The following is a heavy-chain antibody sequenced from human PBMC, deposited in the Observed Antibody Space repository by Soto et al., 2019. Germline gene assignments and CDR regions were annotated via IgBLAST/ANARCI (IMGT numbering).Heavy chain of an antibody. D-gene: IGHD3-3*01. Sequence: QITLNESGPTQVKPRQTLTLTCTFSGFSLTTSGVGVGWIRQSPGKAPEWLALLYWDDDKRYSPSLKSRLTITKDNSKNQLVLTMADLDPADTATYYCAHRVLRTVFGLVTTTAIYFDFWGQGTPVAVSS. CDR1: GFSLTTSGVG. CDR3: AHRVLRTVFGLVTTTAIYFDF. V-gene: IGHV2-5*02. CDR2: LYWDDDK. J-gene: IGHJ4*02.